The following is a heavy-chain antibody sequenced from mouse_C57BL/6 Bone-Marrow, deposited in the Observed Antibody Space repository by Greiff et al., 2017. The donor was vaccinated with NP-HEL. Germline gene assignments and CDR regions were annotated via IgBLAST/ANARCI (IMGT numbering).Heavy chain of an antibody. CDR3: ARRIGITTVVAPYAMDY. Sequence: EVNVVESGGGLVQPGGSLKLSCAASGFTFSDYYMYWVRQTPEKRLEWVAYISNGGGSTYYPDTVKGRFTISRDNAKNTLDLQMSRLKSEDTAMYYCARRIGITTVVAPYAMDYWGQGTSVTVSS. V-gene: IGHV5-12*01. D-gene: IGHD1-1*01. J-gene: IGHJ4*01. CDR2: ISNGGGST. CDR1: GFTFSDYY.